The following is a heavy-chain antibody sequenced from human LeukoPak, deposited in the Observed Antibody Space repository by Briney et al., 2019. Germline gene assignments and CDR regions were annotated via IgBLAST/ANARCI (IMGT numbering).Heavy chain of an antibody. CDR2: IHYSGST. CDR3: ARDTGYGDSAHFDY. CDR1: GGSISSGDYY. J-gene: IGHJ4*02. D-gene: IGHD4-17*01. Sequence: SETLSLTCTVSGGSISSGDYYWSWIRQPPGKGLEWIGYIHYSGSTYYNPSLKSRVTISVDTSKNQFSLKLSSVTAADTAVYYCARDTGYGDSAHFDYWGQGTLVTVSS. V-gene: IGHV4-30-4*01.